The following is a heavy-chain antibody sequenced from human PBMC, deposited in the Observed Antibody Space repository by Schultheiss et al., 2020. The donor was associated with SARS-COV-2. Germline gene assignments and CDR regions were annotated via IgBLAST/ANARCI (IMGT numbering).Heavy chain of an antibody. J-gene: IGHJ6*02. V-gene: IGHV4-4*02. D-gene: IGHD4-17*01. Sequence: SETLSLTCAVSGGSISSSNWWSWVRQPPGKGLEWIGSIYYSGSTYYNPSLKSRVTISVDTSKNQFSLKLSSVTAADTAVYYCARDMRTVTRYYYYYGMDVWGQGTTVTVSS. CDR1: GGSISSSNW. CDR2: IYYSGST. CDR3: ARDMRTVTRYYYYYGMDV.